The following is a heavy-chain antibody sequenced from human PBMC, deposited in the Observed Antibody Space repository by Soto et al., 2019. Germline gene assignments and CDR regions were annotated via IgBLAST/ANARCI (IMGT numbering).Heavy chain of an antibody. CDR1: GGTFSSYT. V-gene: IGHV1-69*08. CDR3: ARDARSSFDWFDP. Sequence: QVQLVQSGAEVKKPGSSVKVSCKASGGTFSSYTISWVRQAPGQRLERMGRIIPILGIANYAQKFQGRVTITADKSTSTAYMELSSLRSEDTAVYYCARDARSSFDWFDPWGQGTLVTVSS. J-gene: IGHJ5*02. CDR2: IIPILGIA.